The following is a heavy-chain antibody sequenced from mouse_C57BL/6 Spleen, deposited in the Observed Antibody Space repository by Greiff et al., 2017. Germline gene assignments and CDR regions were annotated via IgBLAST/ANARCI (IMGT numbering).Heavy chain of an antibody. Sequence: QVQLQQSGPELVKPGASVKISCKASGYAFSSSWMNWVKQRPGKGLEWIGRIYPGDGDTNYNGKFKGKATLTADKSSSTAYMQLSSLTSEDSAVXFCARGNYDAMDYWGQGTSVTVSS. CDR3: ARGNYDAMDY. CDR1: GYAFSSSW. D-gene: IGHD2-1*01. CDR2: IYPGDGDT. V-gene: IGHV1-82*01. J-gene: IGHJ4*01.